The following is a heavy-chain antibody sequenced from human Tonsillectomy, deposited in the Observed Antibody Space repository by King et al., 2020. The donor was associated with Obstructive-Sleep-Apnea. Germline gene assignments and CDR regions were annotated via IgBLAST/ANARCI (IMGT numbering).Heavy chain of an antibody. CDR3: ARHGARYFDWLSYFDY. J-gene: IGHJ4*02. V-gene: IGHV4-59*08. D-gene: IGHD3-9*01. CDR2: IYYSGST. CDR1: GGSISSYY. Sequence: VQLQESGPGLVKPSETLSLTCTVSGGSISSYYWSWIRQPPGKGLEWIGYIYYSGSTNYNPSLKSRVTISVDTSKNQFSLKLSSVTAADTAVYYCARHGARYFDWLSYFDYWGQGTLVTVSS.